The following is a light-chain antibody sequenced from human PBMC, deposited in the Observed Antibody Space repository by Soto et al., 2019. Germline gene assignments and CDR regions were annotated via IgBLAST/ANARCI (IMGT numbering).Light chain of an antibody. J-gene: IGKJ1*01. Sequence: DLQMTQSPSTLSASVGDRVTITCRASQSISSWLAWYQQKPGKAPKLLIYKTSSLESGVPSRFSGSGSGTGFTLTISSLQPDDFATYYCQQYHSYSRTFGQGTKVEIK. V-gene: IGKV1-5*03. CDR3: QQYHSYSRT. CDR2: KTS. CDR1: QSISSW.